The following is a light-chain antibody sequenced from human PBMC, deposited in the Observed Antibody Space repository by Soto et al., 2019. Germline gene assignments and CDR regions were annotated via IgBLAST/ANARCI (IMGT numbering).Light chain of an antibody. CDR3: QQHGSSVT. CDR2: GTS. Sequence: EVVLTQSPGTLSLSPGERVTLSCRASHIVTGTYLAWYQQQPGQAPRLLIYGTSNRATGIPDRFSGSASGADFSLTISRLEPEDFAVYYCQQHGSSVTFGGGTKVEIK. CDR1: HIVTGTY. V-gene: IGKV3-20*01. J-gene: IGKJ4*01.